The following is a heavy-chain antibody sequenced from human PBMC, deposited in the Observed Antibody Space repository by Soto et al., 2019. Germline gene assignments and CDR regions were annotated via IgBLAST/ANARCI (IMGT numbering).Heavy chain of an antibody. CDR1: GYTFTSYA. D-gene: IGHD3-16*02. V-gene: IGHV1-3*01. Sequence: ASVKVSCKASGYTFTSYAMHWVRQAPGQRLEWMGWINAGNGNTKYSQKFQGRVTITRDTSASTAYMELSSLRSEDTAVYYCARDCGVIVPLDAFDIWGQGTMVTASS. CDR2: INAGNGNT. J-gene: IGHJ3*02. CDR3: ARDCGVIVPLDAFDI.